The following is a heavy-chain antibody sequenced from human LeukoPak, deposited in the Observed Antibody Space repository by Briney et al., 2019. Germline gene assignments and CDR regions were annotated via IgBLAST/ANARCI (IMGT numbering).Heavy chain of an antibody. Sequence: ASVKVSCKASGYTFTSYGISWVRQAPGKGLEWLGGFDTEDDETIYALNFQGRVTLTEDTSTDTAYMELTSLRSEDTAIYYCAAKGKMEWEVGLHYWGQGTLLIVSS. J-gene: IGHJ4*02. CDR1: GYTFTSYG. CDR3: AAKGKMEWEVGLHY. CDR2: FDTEDDET. V-gene: IGHV1-24*01. D-gene: IGHD1-26*01.